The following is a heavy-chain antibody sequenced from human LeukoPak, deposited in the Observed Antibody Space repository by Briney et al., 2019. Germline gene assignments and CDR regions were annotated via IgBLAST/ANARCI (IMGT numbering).Heavy chain of an antibody. CDR3: ARENNGYSSGWYYFDY. J-gene: IGHJ4*02. V-gene: IGHV3-66*01. CDR2: IYSGGST. D-gene: IGHD6-19*01. CDR1: GFTVSSNY. Sequence: GGSLRLSCAASGFTVSSNYMSWVRQAPGKGLEWVSVIYSGGSTYYADSVKGRFTISRDNSKNTLYLQMNSLRAEDTAVYYCARENNGYSSGWYYFDYWGQGTLVTVSS.